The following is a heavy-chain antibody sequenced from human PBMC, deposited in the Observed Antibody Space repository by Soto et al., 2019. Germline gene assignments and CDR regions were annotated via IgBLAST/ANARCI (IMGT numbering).Heavy chain of an antibody. CDR1: GASISTGGYS. V-gene: IGHV4-30-2*01. CDR2: IYESGRT. J-gene: IGHJ5*02. D-gene: IGHD1-26*01. CDR3: ARGDRYSGSFSDYFDP. Sequence: SETLSLTCIVSGASISTGGYSWSWIRQPPGKGPEWIGYIYESGRTYYKPSLKSRASISMDKSRNQFSVRLTSVTAADTAVYFCARGDRYSGSFSDYFDPWGQGTLVTSPQ.